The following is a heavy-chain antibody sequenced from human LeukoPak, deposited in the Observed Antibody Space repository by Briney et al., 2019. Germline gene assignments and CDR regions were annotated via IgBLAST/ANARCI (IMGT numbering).Heavy chain of an antibody. V-gene: IGHV3-21*01. CDR3: ARDLLRPGR. J-gene: IGHJ4*02. D-gene: IGHD1-26*01. Sequence: GGSLRLSCAASGITFSRYAMNWVRQAPGKGLEWVSSISTSSSYIYYADSVKGRSTISRDNAKNSLYLQMNSLRAEDTAVYYCARDLLRPGRWGQGTLVTVSS. CDR2: ISTSSSYI. CDR1: GITFSRYA.